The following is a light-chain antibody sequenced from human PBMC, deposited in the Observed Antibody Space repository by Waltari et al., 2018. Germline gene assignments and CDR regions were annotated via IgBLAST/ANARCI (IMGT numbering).Light chain of an antibody. CDR2: IDGGGGH. V-gene: IGLV4-69*01. CDR1: SEHSAYA. CDR3: QTWDPDTVV. Sequence: QLAVTQSPSASASLGASVKLTCTLSSEHSAYAIAWPQHQPAKGPRFLMKIDGGGGHTKGDGIPDRFSGFSSGAERDLTISSLQYEDEAAYYCQTWDPDTVVFGGGTKLTV. J-gene: IGLJ2*01.